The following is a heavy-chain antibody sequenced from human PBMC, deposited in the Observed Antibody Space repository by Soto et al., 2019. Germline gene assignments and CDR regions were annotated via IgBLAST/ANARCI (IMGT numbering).Heavy chain of an antibody. V-gene: IGHV3-30-3*01. CDR1: GFTFSSYA. J-gene: IGHJ5*01. Sequence: GGSLRLSCAASGFTFSSYAMHWVRQAPGTGLEWVAVISYDGSNKYYADSVKGRFTISRDNSKSTLYLQMNSLRVEDTAVYFCARDRGIAARSPNWFDSWGQGTLVTVSS. D-gene: IGHD6-6*01. CDR3: ARDRGIAARSPNWFDS. CDR2: ISYDGSNK.